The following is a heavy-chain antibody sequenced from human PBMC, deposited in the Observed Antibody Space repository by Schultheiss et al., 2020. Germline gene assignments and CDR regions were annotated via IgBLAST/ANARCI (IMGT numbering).Heavy chain of an antibody. CDR3: ARGIGKTFFAFDI. CDR2: INHSGST. Sequence: SQTLSLTCAVYGGSFSGYYWSWIRQPPGKGLEWIGDINHSGSTYYNPSLKSRVTISVDMSKNQFSLKLTSVTAADTAVYYCARGIGKTFFAFDIWGQGTMVTVSS. D-gene: IGHD1-26*01. J-gene: IGHJ3*02. CDR1: GGSFSGYY. V-gene: IGHV4-34*01.